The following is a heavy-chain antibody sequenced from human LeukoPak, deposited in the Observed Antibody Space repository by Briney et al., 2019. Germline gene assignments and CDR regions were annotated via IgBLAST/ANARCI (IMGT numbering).Heavy chain of an antibody. CDR3: ARRGYDSSGYYFAPDAFDI. D-gene: IGHD3-22*01. Sequence: PSETLSLTCTVSGGSISSYYWSWIRQPPGKGLEWIGYIYYSGSTNYTPSLKSRVTISVDTSKNQFSLKLSSVTAADTAVYYCARRGYDSSGYYFAPDAFDIWGQGTMVTVSS. J-gene: IGHJ3*02. CDR2: IYYSGST. CDR1: GGSISSYY. V-gene: IGHV4-59*08.